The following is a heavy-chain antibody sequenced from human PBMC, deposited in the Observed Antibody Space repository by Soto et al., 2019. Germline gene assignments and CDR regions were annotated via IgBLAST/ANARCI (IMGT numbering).Heavy chain of an antibody. J-gene: IGHJ6*03. CDR1: GGSISSYY. CDR3: ARVLTGTTHHYYYYMDV. D-gene: IGHD1-7*01. Sequence: SETLSLTCTVSGGSISSYYWSWIRQPPGKGLEWIGYIYYSGSTNYNPSLKSRVTISVDTSKNQFSLKLSSVTAADTAVYYCARVLTGTTHHYYYYMDVWGKGTTVTVSS. V-gene: IGHV4-59*01. CDR2: IYYSGST.